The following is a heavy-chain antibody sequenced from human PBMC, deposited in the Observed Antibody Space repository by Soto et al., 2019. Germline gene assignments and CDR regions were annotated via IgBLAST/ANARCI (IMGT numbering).Heavy chain of an antibody. Sequence: EVQLVESGGGLVKPGGSLRLSCAASGFTFSNAWMNWVRQAPGKGLEWVGRIKSKTDGGTTDYAATVKGRFTISRDNSKNTQYLQMNSKKTEDTDVYYCTTEPSGWTAFQYSSSWRENWGQGTMVTVSS. D-gene: IGHD6-13*01. V-gene: IGHV3-15*07. CDR1: GFTFSNAW. CDR2: IKSKTDGGTT. J-gene: IGHJ1*01. CDR3: TTEPSGWTAFQYSSSWREN.